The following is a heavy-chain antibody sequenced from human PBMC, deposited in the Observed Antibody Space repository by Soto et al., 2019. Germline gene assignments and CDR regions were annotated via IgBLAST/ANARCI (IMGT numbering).Heavy chain of an antibody. D-gene: IGHD4-17*01. CDR2: IYYSGST. CDR1: GGSISSGGYY. V-gene: IGHV4-31*03. J-gene: IGHJ3*02. Sequence: QVQLQESGPGLVKPSQTLSLTCTVSGGSISSGGYYWSWIRQHPGKGLEWIGYIYYSGSTYYNPYLKIRVTKSVDTSKNQYSLKLSSVTAADTAVYYCAGDRGDNDYGYRGDAFDIWGQGTMVTVSS. CDR3: AGDRGDNDYGYRGDAFDI.